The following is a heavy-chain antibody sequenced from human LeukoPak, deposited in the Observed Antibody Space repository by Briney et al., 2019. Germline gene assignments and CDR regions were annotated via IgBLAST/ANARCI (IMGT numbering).Heavy chain of an antibody. CDR2: IYYSGST. CDR1: GGSISSSSYY. V-gene: IGHV4-39*07. Sequence: SETLSLTCTVSGGSISSSSYYWGWIRQPPGKGLEWIGSIYYSGSTYYNPSLKSRVTISVDTSKNQFSLKLSSVTAADTAVYYCARDVRSGYYYYYMDVWGKGTTVTVSS. J-gene: IGHJ6*03. CDR3: ARDVRSGYYYYYMDV. D-gene: IGHD3-16*01.